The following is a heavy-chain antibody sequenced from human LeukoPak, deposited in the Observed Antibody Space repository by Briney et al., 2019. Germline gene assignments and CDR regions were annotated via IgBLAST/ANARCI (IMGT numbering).Heavy chain of an antibody. CDR2: ISGSGDST. Sequence: GGSLRLSCAASGFTFSSYAMSWVRQAPGKGLEWVSGISGSGDSTYYADSVKGRVTISRDNSRKTLYLQMNSLRAGDTAVYYCAKGSYGSGSFDYWGQGTLVTVSS. J-gene: IGHJ4*02. CDR3: AKGSYGSGSFDY. D-gene: IGHD3-10*01. CDR1: GFTFSSYA. V-gene: IGHV3-23*01.